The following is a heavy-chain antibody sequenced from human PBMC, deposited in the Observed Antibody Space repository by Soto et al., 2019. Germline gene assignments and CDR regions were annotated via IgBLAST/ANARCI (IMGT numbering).Heavy chain of an antibody. CDR1: EHTSTIYY. CDR2: INADSGDT. CDR3: ATRDYDILTGYLHI. Sequence: QAHLVQSGAEVRKPGASVKVSCQALEHTSTIYYIHWVRQARGQGLEWMGWINADSGDTTYAEDFRGRGTFTRDTSTSTFHMELRRLRLDDTAMYFCATRDYDILTGYLHIWGQGTLITVSS. V-gene: IGHV1-2*02. D-gene: IGHD3-9*01. J-gene: IGHJ1*01.